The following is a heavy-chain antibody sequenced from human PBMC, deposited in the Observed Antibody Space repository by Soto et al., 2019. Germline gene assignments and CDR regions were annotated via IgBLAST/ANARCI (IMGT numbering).Heavy chain of an antibody. J-gene: IGHJ4*02. CDR3: ARALGGYYFDY. CDR2: ISSSSSYT. V-gene: IGHV3-11*05. Sequence: QVQLVESGGGLVKPGGSLRLSCAASGFTFSDYYMSWIRQAPGKGLEWVSYISSSSSYTNYADSVKGRFTISRDNAKKSLYRQMNSLRAEDTAVYYCARALGGYYFDYWGQGTLVTVSS. CDR1: GFTFSDYY.